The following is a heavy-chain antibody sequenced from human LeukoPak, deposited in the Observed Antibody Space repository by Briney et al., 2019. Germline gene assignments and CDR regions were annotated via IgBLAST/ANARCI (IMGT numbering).Heavy chain of an antibody. CDR3: ARRAGRQLMLLSSRNHWFDY. V-gene: IGHV4-39*02. J-gene: IGHJ4*02. CDR2: RFYCGGT. Sequence: PSETLSLTCAVSGDSRSSSNDYWALIRQPPGKGLEWIGTRFYCGGTSYNPSLQGRVTMSVDTSKNHLSLKLNSVTAADTALYFWARRAGRQLMLLSSRNHWFDYWGQGTRVTVSS. D-gene: IGHD3-16*01. CDR1: GDSRSSSNDY.